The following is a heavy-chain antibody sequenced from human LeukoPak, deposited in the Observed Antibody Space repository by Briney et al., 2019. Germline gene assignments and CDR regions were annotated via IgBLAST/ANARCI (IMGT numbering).Heavy chain of an antibody. Sequence: GGSLRLSCAASGFIFSNYWMSWVRQAPGKGLEWVANINQDGSEKYYVDSVKGRFTISRDNAKNSLYLQMNSLRAEDTAVYYCAKGYKKVGATGIDYWGQGTLVTVSS. V-gene: IGHV3-7*03. D-gene: IGHD1-26*01. CDR3: AKGYKKVGATGIDY. J-gene: IGHJ4*02. CDR2: INQDGSEK. CDR1: GFIFSNYW.